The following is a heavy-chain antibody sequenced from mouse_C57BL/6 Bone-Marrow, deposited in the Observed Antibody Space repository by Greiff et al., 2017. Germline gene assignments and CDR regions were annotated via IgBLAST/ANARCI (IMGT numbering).Heavy chain of an antibody. J-gene: IGHJ1*03. Sequence: EVKLQQSGPELVKPGASVKISCKASGYSFTDYNMNWVKQSNGKSLEWIGVINPNYGTTSYNQKFKGKATLTVDQSSSTAYMQLNSLTSEDSAVYYCAICDGYNWYFDVWGTGTTVTVSS. V-gene: IGHV1-39*01. CDR1: GYSFTDYN. D-gene: IGHD2-3*01. CDR2: INPNYGTT. CDR3: AICDGYNWYFDV.